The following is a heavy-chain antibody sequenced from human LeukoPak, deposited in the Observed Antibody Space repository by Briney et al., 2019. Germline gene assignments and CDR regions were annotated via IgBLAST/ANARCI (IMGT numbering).Heavy chain of an antibody. CDR1: GXRFNAYC. Sequence: GKSLKISCKGSGXRFNAYCIAWVRQMPGKGLEWMGIIYPDDSDTRYSPSFQGQVTISADKSVRSAYLQWSSLKASDTAMYYCARPNITSYYDSRGYDAFDVWGQGTMVTVSS. J-gene: IGHJ3*01. D-gene: IGHD3-22*01. CDR2: IYPDDSDT. CDR3: ARPNITSYYDSRGYDAFDV. V-gene: IGHV5-51*01.